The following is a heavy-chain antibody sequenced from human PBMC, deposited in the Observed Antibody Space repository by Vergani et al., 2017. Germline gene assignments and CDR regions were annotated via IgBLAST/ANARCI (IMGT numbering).Heavy chain of an antibody. V-gene: IGHV4-59*01. J-gene: IGHJ6*02. CDR2: IYYSGST. D-gene: IGHD3-10*01. Sequence: QVQLQESGPGLVKPSETLSLTCTVSGGSISSYYWSWIRQPPGKGLEWIGYIYYSGSTNYNPYLKSRVTISVDTSKNQFSLKLSSVTAADTAVYYCARDRVTYYYGMDVWGQGTTVTVSS. CDR1: GGSISSYY. CDR3: ARDRVTYYYGMDV.